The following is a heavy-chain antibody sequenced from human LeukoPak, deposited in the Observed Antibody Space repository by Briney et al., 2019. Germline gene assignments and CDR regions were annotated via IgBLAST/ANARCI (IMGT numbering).Heavy chain of an antibody. Sequence: GASVKVSCKATGYTFTSYAMNWVRQAPGQGLEWMGWINTNTGNPTYAQGFTGRFVFSLDTSVSTAYLQISSLKAEDTAVYYCASNDYSSIRRFDPWGQGTLVTVSS. CDR2: INTNTGNP. D-gene: IGHD4-11*01. V-gene: IGHV7-4-1*02. CDR1: GYTFTSYA. CDR3: ASNDYSSIRRFDP. J-gene: IGHJ5*02.